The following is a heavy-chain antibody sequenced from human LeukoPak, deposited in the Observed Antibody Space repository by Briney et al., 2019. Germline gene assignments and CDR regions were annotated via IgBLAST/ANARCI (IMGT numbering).Heavy chain of an antibody. V-gene: IGHV3-23*01. CDR3: AKRASGSGPSLYYFDY. CDR1: GFTFSSYS. Sequence: PGGSLRLSCAASGFTFSSYSRSWVRQAPGKGLEWVSGISNSAGSTFYADSVKGPFTISSKHSKNTLYLQMNRLSAEDTAVYYRAKRASGSGPSLYYFDYWGQGTLVTVSS. D-gene: IGHD3-10*01. CDR2: ISNSAGST. J-gene: IGHJ4*02.